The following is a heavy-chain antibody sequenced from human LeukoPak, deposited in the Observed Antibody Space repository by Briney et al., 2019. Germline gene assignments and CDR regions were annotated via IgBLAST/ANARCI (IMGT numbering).Heavy chain of an antibody. CDR2: INPNSGGT. CDR3: ARVSIPSYYYDSSPDY. V-gene: IGHV1-2*06. D-gene: IGHD3-22*01. Sequence: ASVKVSCKASGYTFTGYYMHWVRQAPGQGLEWMGRINPNSGGTNYAQKFQGRVTMTRDTSISTAYMELSRLRSDDTAVYYCARVSIPSYYYDSSPDYWGQGTLVTVSS. CDR1: GYTFTGYY. J-gene: IGHJ4*02.